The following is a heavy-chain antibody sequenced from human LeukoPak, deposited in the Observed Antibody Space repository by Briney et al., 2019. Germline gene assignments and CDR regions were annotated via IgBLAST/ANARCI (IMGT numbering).Heavy chain of an antibody. V-gene: IGHV4-39*01. J-gene: IGHJ5*02. CDR2: VYYSGST. D-gene: IGHD3-22*01. CDR1: GGSISSRGHY. Sequence: PSETLSLTCTVSGGSISSRGHYWGWIRQPPGKGLEWIGNVYYSGSTYYNPSLKSRVTISVDTSKNQFSLKLSSVTAADTAVYYCARTYFFDSSGYGFGPWGRGTLATVSS. CDR3: ARTYFFDSSGYGFGP.